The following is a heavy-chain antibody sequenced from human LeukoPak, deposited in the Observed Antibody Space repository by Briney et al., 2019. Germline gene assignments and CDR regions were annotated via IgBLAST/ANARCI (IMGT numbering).Heavy chain of an antibody. D-gene: IGHD4-17*01. Sequence: KPSETLPLTCSVSGGSISSYYWTWIRQPPGKGLEWIGYIYYSGSTNYNPSLKSRVTISLDTSENQVSLKLRSVTAADTAVYFCARVGGDYGDLEDAFDVWGQGTMVTVSS. CDR1: GGSISSYY. V-gene: IGHV4-59*01. J-gene: IGHJ3*01. CDR3: ARVGGDYGDLEDAFDV. CDR2: IYYSGST.